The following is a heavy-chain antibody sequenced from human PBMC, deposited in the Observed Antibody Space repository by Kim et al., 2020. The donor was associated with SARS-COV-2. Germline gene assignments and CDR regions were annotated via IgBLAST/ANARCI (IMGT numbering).Heavy chain of an antibody. Sequence: GGSLRLSCAASGFTFSSYAMHWVRQAPGKGLEWVAVISYDGSNKYYADSVKGRFTISRDNSKNTLYLQMNSLRAEDTAVYYCARDPRRRVIVVVPAAIDYWGQGTLVTVSS. CDR2: ISYDGSNK. CDR1: GFTFSSYA. J-gene: IGHJ4*02. D-gene: IGHD2-2*01. CDR3: ARDPRRRVIVVVPAAIDY. V-gene: IGHV3-30-3*01.